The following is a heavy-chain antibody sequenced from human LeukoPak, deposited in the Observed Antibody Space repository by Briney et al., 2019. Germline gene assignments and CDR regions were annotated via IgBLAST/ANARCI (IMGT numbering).Heavy chain of an antibody. CDR2: ISSSSSYI. D-gene: IGHD6-19*01. CDR1: GFTFSSYS. Sequence: PGGSLRLSCAASGFTFSSYSMNWVRQAPGKGLEWVSSISSSSSYIYYADSVKGRFTISRDNAKNLLFLQMNSLRAEDTAVYYCARVGYSSGWYGWFDPWGQGTLVTVSS. V-gene: IGHV3-21*01. CDR3: ARVGYSSGWYGWFDP. J-gene: IGHJ5*02.